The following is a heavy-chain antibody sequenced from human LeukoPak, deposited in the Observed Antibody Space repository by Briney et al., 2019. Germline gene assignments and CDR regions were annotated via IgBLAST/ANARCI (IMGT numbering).Heavy chain of an antibody. CDR2: IYYSGST. CDR3: AREGVVGATLDAFDI. CDR1: GGSISGHY. V-gene: IGHV4-59*11. Sequence: SETLSLTCTVSGGSISGHYWSWIRQPPGKGLEWIGYIYYSGSTNYNPSLKSRVTISVDTSKNQFSLKLSSVTAADTAVYYCAREGVVGATLDAFDIWGQGTMVTVS. J-gene: IGHJ3*02. D-gene: IGHD1-26*01.